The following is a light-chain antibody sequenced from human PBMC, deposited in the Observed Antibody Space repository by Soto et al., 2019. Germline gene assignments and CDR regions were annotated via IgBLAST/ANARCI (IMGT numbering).Light chain of an antibody. CDR1: SSDVGGYNY. CDR2: DVS. J-gene: IGLJ2*01. Sequence: QSVLTQPASVSGSPGQAITISCTGTSSDVGGYNYVSWYHQHPGKAPKLMIYDVSNRPSGVSKRFSGSKSGNTASLTISRLQAEDEANYYCSSYTSSSTVLFGGGTKLTVL. V-gene: IGLV2-14*01. CDR3: SSYTSSSTVL.